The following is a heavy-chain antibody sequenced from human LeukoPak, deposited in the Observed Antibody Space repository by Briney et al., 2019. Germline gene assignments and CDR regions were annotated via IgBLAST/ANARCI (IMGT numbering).Heavy chain of an antibody. V-gene: IGHV3-23*01. D-gene: IGHD1-26*01. CDR1: GFTFSNYG. J-gene: IGHJ4*02. CDR2: IGGTGAIT. CDR3: AKEKGEFDY. Sequence: GGSLRLPCAASGFTFSNYGMSWVRQAPGKGLEWVSSIGGTGAITYYADSVKGRFTISRDNSKNTLYLQMNSLRTEDTAVYYCAKEKGEFDYWGQGTLVTVSS.